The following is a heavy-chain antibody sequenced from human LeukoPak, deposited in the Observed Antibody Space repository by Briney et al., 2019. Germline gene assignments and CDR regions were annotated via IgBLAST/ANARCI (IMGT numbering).Heavy chain of an antibody. D-gene: IGHD1-26*01. V-gene: IGHV3-23*01. CDR3: GKYIQTAVGANDD. J-gene: IGHJ4*01. CDR1: GFTFSIYP. Sequence: PGGSLRLSCAASGFTFSIYPMNWVRQAPGKGLEWVAVISGSGGATFYSDSVRVRFTISRDNSRDTLYLQMSSLRPEDTGVYYCGKYIQTAVGANDDWGHGTLVTVSS. CDR2: ISGSGGAT.